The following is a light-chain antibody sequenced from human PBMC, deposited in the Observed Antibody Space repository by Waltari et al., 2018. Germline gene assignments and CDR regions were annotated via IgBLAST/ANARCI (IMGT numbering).Light chain of an antibody. V-gene: IGLV1-44*01. Sequence: QSVLTQPPSASGTPGQRVTFSCSGTYSNIGNNVVNWYQQLPGKAPKLLIYRNDQRPSGVPDRFSGSKSGSAASLAIGGLQSDDEAEYYCAAWDDSLNGHWVFGGGTKVTVL. CDR3: AAWDDSLNGHWV. J-gene: IGLJ3*02. CDR2: RND. CDR1: YSNIGNNV.